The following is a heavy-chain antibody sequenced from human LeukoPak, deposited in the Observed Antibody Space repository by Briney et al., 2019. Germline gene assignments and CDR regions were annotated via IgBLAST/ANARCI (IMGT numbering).Heavy chain of an antibody. J-gene: IGHJ4*02. Sequence: SETLSLTCTVSGGSISSGSYYWSWIRQPAGKGLEWIGRIYTRGITNYNPSLKSRVTISVRTSKNQFSLKLTSVTAADTAFYYCAIYYYDSSGRVDYWGQGTLVTVSS. D-gene: IGHD3-22*01. CDR2: IYTRGIT. CDR1: GGSISSGSYY. CDR3: AIYYYDSSGRVDY. V-gene: IGHV4-61*02.